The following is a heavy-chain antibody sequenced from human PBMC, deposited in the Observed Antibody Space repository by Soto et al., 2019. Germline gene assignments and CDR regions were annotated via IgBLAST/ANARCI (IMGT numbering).Heavy chain of an antibody. V-gene: IGHV1-69*01. CDR1: GGTFSSYF. J-gene: IGHJ6*02. D-gene: IGHD6-13*01. CDR2: IIPVFGTG. CDR3: ARETPSAAAAYYYYGLDV. Sequence: QVQLVQSGAEVKKAGSSVKVSCKVSGGTFSSYFINWVRQAPGQGLEWVGGIIPVFGTGSYAEKFQGRVTITADESTSTAYMELSRLRSDDTAVYYCARETPSAAAAYYYYGLDVWGQVTTVTVPS.